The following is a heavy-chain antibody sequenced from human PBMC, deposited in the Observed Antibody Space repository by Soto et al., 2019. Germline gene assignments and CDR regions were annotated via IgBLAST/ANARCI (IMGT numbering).Heavy chain of an antibody. J-gene: IGHJ4*02. CDR1: GYTFTSYA. Sequence: ASVKVSCKASGYTFTSYAMHWVRQAPGQRLEWMGWINAGNGNTKYSQKFQGRVTITRDTSASAAYVELSSLRSEDTAVYYCARSPDQLYSGYDFWGQGTLVTVSS. CDR3: ARSPDQLYSGYDF. CDR2: INAGNGNT. V-gene: IGHV1-3*01. D-gene: IGHD5-12*01.